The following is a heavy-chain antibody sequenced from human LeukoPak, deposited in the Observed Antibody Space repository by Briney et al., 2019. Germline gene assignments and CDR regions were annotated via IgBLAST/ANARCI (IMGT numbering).Heavy chain of an antibody. CDR2: ISSSGSTI. J-gene: IGHJ4*02. Sequence: GGSLRLSCAASGFTFSDYYMSWIRQAPGKGLEWVSNISSSGSTIYYADSVKGRFTISRDNAKNSLYLQMNSLRAEDTAVYYCARTVVVPAAMGYYFDYWGQGTLVTVSS. CDR3: ARTVVVPAAMGYYFDY. V-gene: IGHV3-11*01. CDR1: GFTFSDYY. D-gene: IGHD2-2*01.